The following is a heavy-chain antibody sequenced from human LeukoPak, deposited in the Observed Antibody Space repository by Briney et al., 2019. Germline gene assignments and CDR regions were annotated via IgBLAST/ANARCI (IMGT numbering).Heavy chain of an antibody. D-gene: IGHD3-10*01. V-gene: IGHV3-64D*06. CDR1: GFTFSRYA. J-gene: IGHJ4*02. CDR2: ISSNGGST. CDR3: VKDGSWSYYTYYFDY. Sequence: GGSLRLSCSASGFTFSRYAMHWVRQAPGKGLEYVSAISSNGGSTYYADSVKGRFTISRDNSKNTLYPQMSSLRAEDTAVYYCVKDGSWSYYTYYFDYWGQGTLVTVSS.